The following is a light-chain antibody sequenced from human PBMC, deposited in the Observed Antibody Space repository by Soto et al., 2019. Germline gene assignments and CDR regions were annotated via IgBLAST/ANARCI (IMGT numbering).Light chain of an antibody. CDR2: AAS. CDR1: QSISSY. J-gene: IGKJ4*01. V-gene: IGKV1-39*01. CDR3: QQLLSYPLT. Sequence: DIQMTQSPSSLSASVGDRVTITCRASQSISSYLNWYQQKPGKAPNLLIFAASTLHSGVPSRFSGSGSETDFTLIISNLQPDDSATYFCQQLLSYPLTFGGGTKVDIK.